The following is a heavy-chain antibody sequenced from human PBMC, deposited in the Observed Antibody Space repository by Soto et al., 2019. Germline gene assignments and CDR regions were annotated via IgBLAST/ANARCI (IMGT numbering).Heavy chain of an antibody. CDR3: VRDGCDGNSCYIYGMDV. CDR2: IKGDGSAT. V-gene: IGHV3-7*03. CDR1: GFTFSSYW. J-gene: IGHJ6*02. Sequence: EVKLVESGGDLVQPGGSLRLSCAASGFTFSSYWMSWVRQAPGKGLEWVANIKGDGSATNYLDSAKGRFTISRDNAKNSLYLQMSSLTAEDTAVYYCVRDGCDGNSCYIYGMDVWGQGTTVTVSS. D-gene: IGHD2-21*01.